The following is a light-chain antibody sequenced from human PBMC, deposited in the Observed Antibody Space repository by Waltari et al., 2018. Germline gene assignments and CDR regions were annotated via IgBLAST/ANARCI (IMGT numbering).Light chain of an antibody. V-gene: IGLV3-10*01. CDR2: EDT. J-gene: IGLJ1*01. Sequence: SYELTQPPSVSVSPGQTAWITCSGDALPNTFAYWYQQKSGQAPVRVLYEDTKRPSGIPERFSGSSSGTMATLSISGAQVEDAGDYYCYSADSSGQYVFGTGTKVAV. CDR1: ALPNTF. CDR3: YSADSSGQYV.